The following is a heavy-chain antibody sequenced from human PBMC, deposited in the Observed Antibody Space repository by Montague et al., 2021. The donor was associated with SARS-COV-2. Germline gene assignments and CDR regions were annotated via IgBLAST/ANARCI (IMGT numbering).Heavy chain of an antibody. Sequence: SETLSLTCTVSGGSISSYYWSWIRQPPGKGPEWIGYIYYSGSTNYNPSLKSRVTISVDTSKNQFSLKLSSVTAADTAVYYCATEPSTKGVCGNWFDPWGQGTLVTVSS. D-gene: IGHD2-8*01. CDR3: ATEPSTKGVCGNWFDP. CDR2: IYYSGST. V-gene: IGHV4-59*01. J-gene: IGHJ5*02. CDR1: GGSISSYY.